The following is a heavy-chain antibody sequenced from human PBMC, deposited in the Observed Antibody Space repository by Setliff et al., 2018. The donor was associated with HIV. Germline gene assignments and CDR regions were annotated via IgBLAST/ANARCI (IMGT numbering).Heavy chain of an antibody. CDR1: GFTFSNSM. V-gene: IGHV3-15*01. CDR2: IKTKTDAGAT. D-gene: IGHD3-22*01. Sequence: GGSLRLSCAASGFTFSNSMMGWVRQAPGKGLEWVGRIKTKTDAGATDYAAPVKGRFTISRDDSKNTLFLQMDSLRAEDTAFYYCARVQYHYDGTVYYIQCPDYWGQGTLVTVSS. CDR3: ARVQYHYDGTVYYIQCPDY. J-gene: IGHJ4*02.